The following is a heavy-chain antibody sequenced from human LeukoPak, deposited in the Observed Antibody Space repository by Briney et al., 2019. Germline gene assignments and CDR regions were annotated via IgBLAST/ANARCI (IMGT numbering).Heavy chain of an antibody. J-gene: IGHJ4*02. CDR3: ASSFRIAAAYYDY. V-gene: IGHV4-61*02. Sequence: SQTLSLTCTVSGGSISSGTYYWSWIRQPAGKGLEWIGRIYTSGSTNYNPSLKSRVTISVDTSKNQFSLMLSSVTAADTAVYYCASSFRIAAAYYDYWGQGTLVTVSS. CDR2: IYTSGST. CDR1: GGSISSGTYY. D-gene: IGHD6-13*01.